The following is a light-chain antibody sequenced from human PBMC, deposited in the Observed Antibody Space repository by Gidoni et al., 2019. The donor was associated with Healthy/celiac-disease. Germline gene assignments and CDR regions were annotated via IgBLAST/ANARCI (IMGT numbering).Light chain of an antibody. V-gene: IGKV3-20*01. CDR1: RSVSSSY. J-gene: IGKJ2*02. CDR2: GAS. CDR3: QQYGSSPCT. Sequence: EIVLTQPPGPLSLSPGEKATPSSRASRSVSSSYLAWYQQKPGQAPRLLIYGASSRATGIPDRFSGSGSGTDFTLTISRLEPEDFAVYYCQQYGSSPCTFGQGTKLEIK.